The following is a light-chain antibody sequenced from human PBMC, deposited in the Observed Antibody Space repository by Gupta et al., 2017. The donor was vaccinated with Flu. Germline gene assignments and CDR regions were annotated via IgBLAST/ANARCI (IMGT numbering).Light chain of an antibody. J-gene: IGKJ4*01. CDR1: QSVGRY. V-gene: IGKV1-39*01. Sequence: DIQMTQSPSSLSASAGDGVTITCRATQSVGRYLNWYQQKPGKAPKLLIYAASTLQGGVPSRFSGSGSGTDFTLSISSLQREDFATYYCQQGYTTLTFGGGTKVEIK. CDR2: AAS. CDR3: QQGYTTLT.